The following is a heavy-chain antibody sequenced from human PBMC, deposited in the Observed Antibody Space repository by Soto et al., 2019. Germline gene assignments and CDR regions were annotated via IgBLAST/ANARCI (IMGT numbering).Heavy chain of an antibody. D-gene: IGHD6-6*01. CDR1: GGTFISYA. CDR3: PIRVAYSSSLGDY. Sequence: SVKVACKASGGTFISYAISWVRQAPGQGLEWMGGIIPIFGTATYAQKFQGRVTITEDESTSTAYMELSSQSSEDAAVDYCPIRVAYSSSLGDYWVQGTLVTVS. CDR2: IIPIFGTA. J-gene: IGHJ4*02. V-gene: IGHV1-69*13.